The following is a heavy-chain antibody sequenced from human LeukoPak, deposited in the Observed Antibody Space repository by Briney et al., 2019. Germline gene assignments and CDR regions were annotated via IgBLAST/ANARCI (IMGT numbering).Heavy chain of an antibody. V-gene: IGHV1-46*01. CDR1: GYTFTSYY. D-gene: IGHD6-13*01. CDR2: INPSGGST. CDR3: ARGGTAAAGTFASGRTPSGKPDFDY. J-gene: IGHJ4*02. Sequence: ASVKASCKASGYTFTSYYMHWVRQAPGQGLEWMGIINPSGGSTSYAQKFQGRVTMIRDMSTSTVYMELSSLRSEDTAVYYCARGGTAAAGTFASGRTPSGKPDFDYWGQGTLVTVSS.